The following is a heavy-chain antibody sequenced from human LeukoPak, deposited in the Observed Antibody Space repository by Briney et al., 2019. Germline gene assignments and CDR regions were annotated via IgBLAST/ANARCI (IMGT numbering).Heavy chain of an antibody. CDR1: GFTFSSYA. J-gene: IGHJ4*02. D-gene: IGHD6-6*01. Sequence: PGGSLRLSCAASGFTFSSYAMIWVRQAPGKGLEWASAITASGGSTYYADAVKGRFTISRDNSKNTLYLQMNSLRAGDTAVYYCAKVMTARPDYWGQGTLVTASS. V-gene: IGHV3-23*01. CDR2: ITASGGST. CDR3: AKVMTARPDY.